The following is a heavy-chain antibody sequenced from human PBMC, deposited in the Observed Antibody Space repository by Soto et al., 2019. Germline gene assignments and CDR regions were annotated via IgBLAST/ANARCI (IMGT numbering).Heavy chain of an antibody. V-gene: IGHV4-59*01. CDR1: GGSISSYY. J-gene: IGHJ4*02. CDR2: IYYSGST. D-gene: IGHD6-13*01. Sequence: PSETLSLTCTVSGGSISSYYWSWIRQPPGKGLEWIGYIYYSGSTNYNPSLKSRVTISVDTSKNQFSLKLSSVTAADTAVYYCASERGIAAAGTWFDYWGQGTLVTVSS. CDR3: ASERGIAAAGTWFDY.